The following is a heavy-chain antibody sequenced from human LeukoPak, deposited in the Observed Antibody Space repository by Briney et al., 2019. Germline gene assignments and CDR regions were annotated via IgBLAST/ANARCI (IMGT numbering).Heavy chain of an antibody. V-gene: IGHV3-7*03. CDR1: GFTFSSYW. CDR2: IKQDGSEK. D-gene: IGHD3-10*01. Sequence: GGSLRLSCAASGFTFSSYWMSWVRQAPGKGLEWVANIKQDGSEKYYVDSVKGRFTISRDNAKNSLYLQMNSLRAEDTAVYYCAKRRSPMVRGVNADYWGQGTLVTVSS. J-gene: IGHJ4*02. CDR3: AKRRSPMVRGVNADY.